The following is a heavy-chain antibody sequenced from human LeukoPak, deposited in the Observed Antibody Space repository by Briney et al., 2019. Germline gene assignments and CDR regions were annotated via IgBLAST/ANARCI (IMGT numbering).Heavy chain of an antibody. CDR3: ARDWGVEGRPGYMDV. CDR2: IYHSGTT. J-gene: IGHJ6*03. CDR1: GDSISPSNW. Sequence: SGTLSLTCAVSGDSISPSNWWSWVRQPPGKGLEWIGEIYHSGTTNYNPSLKSRVTISVDTSKNQFSLKLSSVTAADTAVYFCARDWGVEGRPGYMDVWGKGTTVTVSS. D-gene: IGHD6-6*01. V-gene: IGHV4-4*02.